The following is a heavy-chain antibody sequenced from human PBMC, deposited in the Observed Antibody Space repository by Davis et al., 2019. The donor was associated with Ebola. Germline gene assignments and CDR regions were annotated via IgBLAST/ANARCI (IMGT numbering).Heavy chain of an antibody. CDR1: GFTFSDYY. V-gene: IGHV3-11*01. CDR3: ARETYSSGWYDY. Sequence: GESLKISCAASGFTFSDYYMSWIRQAPGKGLEWVSYISSSGSTIYYADSAKGRFTISRDNAKNSLYLQMNSLRAEDTAVYYCARETYSSGWYDYWGQGTLVTVSS. J-gene: IGHJ4*02. D-gene: IGHD6-19*01. CDR2: ISSSGSTI.